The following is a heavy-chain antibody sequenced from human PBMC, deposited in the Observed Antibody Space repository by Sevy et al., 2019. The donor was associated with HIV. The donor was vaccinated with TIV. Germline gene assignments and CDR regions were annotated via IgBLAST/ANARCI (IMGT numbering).Heavy chain of an antibody. Sequence: GGSLRLSCAASGFTFSSYSMNWVRQAPGKGLEWVSYISSSSSTIYYADSVKGRFTISRDNAKNSLYLQMNSRRDEDTAVYYCARDGPPDYYYDSSGYLLGWGQGTLVTVSS. CDR3: ARDGPPDYYYDSSGYLLG. V-gene: IGHV3-48*02. D-gene: IGHD3-22*01. CDR2: ISSSSSTI. J-gene: IGHJ4*02. CDR1: GFTFSSYS.